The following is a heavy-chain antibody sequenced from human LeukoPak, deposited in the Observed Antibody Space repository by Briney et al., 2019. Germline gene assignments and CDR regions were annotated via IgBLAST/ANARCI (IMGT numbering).Heavy chain of an antibody. CDR2: ISYEGSNE. D-gene: IGHD3-22*01. V-gene: IGHV3-30*18. CDR3: AKDGIRYYYDSSGYYGDY. Sequence: GGSLRLSCAASGFSFRSYGMHWVRQAPGKGLERVAVISYEGSNEYYADSVKGRFTISRDNSKNTLYLQMTSLRAEDTAVYYCAKDGIRYYYDSSGYYGDYWGQGTLVTVSS. CDR1: GFSFRSYG. J-gene: IGHJ4*02.